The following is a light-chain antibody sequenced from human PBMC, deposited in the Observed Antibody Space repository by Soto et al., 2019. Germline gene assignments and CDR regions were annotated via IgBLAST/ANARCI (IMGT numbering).Light chain of an antibody. CDR2: AAS. CDR1: QGIRKS. Sequence: DIQMTQSPSSLSASVGDRVIITCRARQGIRKSLAWYQQKSGKVTKLLMYAASALHSGVPPRFSGSGSGTDFTLTSSSLQPEGVATYYCQKYDSPPITFGQGTRVEI. V-gene: IGKV1-27*01. CDR3: QKYDSPPIT. J-gene: IGKJ5*01.